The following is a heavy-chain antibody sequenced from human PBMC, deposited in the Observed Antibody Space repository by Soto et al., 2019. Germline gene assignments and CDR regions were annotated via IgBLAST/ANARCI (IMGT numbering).Heavy chain of an antibody. D-gene: IGHD3-22*01. CDR1: GGSISSSSFY. Sequence: PSETLSLTCTVSGGSISSSSFYWGWIRQPPGKGLEWIGTIYYSGGTYYNPSLKSRVTISVDTPKNQFSLKLSSVTAADTAVYYCASLRRDSSGFDALDIWGQGTMVTV. CDR3: ASLRRDSSGFDALDI. CDR2: IYYSGGT. V-gene: IGHV4-39*01. J-gene: IGHJ3*02.